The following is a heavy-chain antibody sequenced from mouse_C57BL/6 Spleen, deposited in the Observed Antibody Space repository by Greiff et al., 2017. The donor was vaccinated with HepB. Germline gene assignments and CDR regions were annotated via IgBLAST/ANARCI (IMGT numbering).Heavy chain of an antibody. J-gene: IGHJ4*01. CDR1: GFTFSSYA. D-gene: IGHD4-1*01. Sequence: EVQLVESGGGLVKPGGSLKLSCAASGFTFSSYAMSWVRQTPEKRLEWVATISDGGSYTYYPDNVKGRFTISRDNAKNNLYLQMSHLKSEDTAMYYCARTGTGYYAMDYWGQGTSVTVSS. V-gene: IGHV5-4*01. CDR2: ISDGGSYT. CDR3: ARTGTGYYAMDY.